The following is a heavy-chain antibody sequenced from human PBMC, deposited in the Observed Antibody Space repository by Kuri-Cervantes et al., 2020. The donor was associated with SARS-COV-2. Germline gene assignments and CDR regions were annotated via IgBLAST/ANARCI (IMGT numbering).Heavy chain of an antibody. V-gene: IGHV3-30*18. CDR3: AKDQDLVVVPPAMFGMDV. CDR2: ISYDGSNK. Sequence: GESLKISCAASGFTFSTYAMHWVRQAPGKGLEWVAIISYDGSNKYYADSVKGRFTISRDNSKNTLYLQMNSLRAEDTAVYYYAKDQDLVVVPPAMFGMDVWGQGTTVTDSS. CDR1: GFTFSTYA. J-gene: IGHJ6*02. D-gene: IGHD2-2*01.